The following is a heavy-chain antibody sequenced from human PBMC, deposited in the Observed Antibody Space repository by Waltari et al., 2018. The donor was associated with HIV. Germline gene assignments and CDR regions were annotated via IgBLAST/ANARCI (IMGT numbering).Heavy chain of an antibody. CDR1: GGSISSYY. Sequence: QVQLQESGPGLVKPSETLSLTCTVSGGSISSYYWSWIRQPPGKGLEWIGYIYYSGTTNTNPSLKSRVTISVDTSKNQCSLKLSSVTAADTAVYYCARENYYDSRQAFDIWGQGTMVTISS. D-gene: IGHD3-22*01. CDR2: IYYSGTT. J-gene: IGHJ3*02. CDR3: ARENYYDSRQAFDI. V-gene: IGHV4-59*01.